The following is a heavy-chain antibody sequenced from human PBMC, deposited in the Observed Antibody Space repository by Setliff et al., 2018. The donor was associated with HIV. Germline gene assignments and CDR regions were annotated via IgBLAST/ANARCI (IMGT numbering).Heavy chain of an antibody. Sequence: SVKVSCKASGGNFNNYALSWVRQAPGQGLEWMGGIIPIFGTANYAQKFQGRVTITRDTSASTVYMELSSLRSGDAAVYYCARDLNSGDYPHWFDPWGQGTLVTVSS. J-gene: IGHJ5*02. CDR1: GGNFNNYA. CDR3: ARDLNSGDYPHWFDP. D-gene: IGHD4-17*01. V-gene: IGHV1-69*05. CDR2: IIPIFGTA.